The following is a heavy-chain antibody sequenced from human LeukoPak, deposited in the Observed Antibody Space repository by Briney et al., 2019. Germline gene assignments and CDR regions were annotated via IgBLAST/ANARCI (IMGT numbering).Heavy chain of an antibody. J-gene: IGHJ5*02. CDR2: ISAYNGDT. D-gene: IGHD6-19*01. Sequence: GASVRVSCKAYGYTFSNYGISWVRQAPGQGLEWMAWISAYNGDTNYAQKFQERVTLSIDTSTSTAYMELGSLTSEDTAVYYCARDRGSLAVADSRTSDLWGQGTLVTVSP. V-gene: IGHV1-18*01. CDR3: ARDRGSLAVADSRTSDL. CDR1: GYTFSNYG.